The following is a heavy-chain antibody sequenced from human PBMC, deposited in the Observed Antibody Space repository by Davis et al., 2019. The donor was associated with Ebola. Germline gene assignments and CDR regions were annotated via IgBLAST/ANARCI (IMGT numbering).Heavy chain of an antibody. Sequence: HSQTLSLTCAISGDSVSSGGWNWIRQSPPRGLEWLGRTYYNSKWYNDYAVSVKSRITINPDTSKNQFSLQLSSVTPEDTGLYYCARGWFRGSMDVWGEGTTVTVSS. J-gene: IGHJ6*04. V-gene: IGHV6-1*01. CDR2: TYYNSKWYN. D-gene: IGHD3-10*01. CDR3: ARGWFRGSMDV. CDR1: GDSVSSGG.